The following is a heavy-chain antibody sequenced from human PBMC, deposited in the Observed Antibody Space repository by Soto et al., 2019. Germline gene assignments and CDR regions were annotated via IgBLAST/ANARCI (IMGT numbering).Heavy chain of an antibody. CDR2: IYPGDSDT. V-gene: IGHV5-51*01. J-gene: IGHJ6*02. Sequence: GESLKISCNGSGYSFTIYWIGWVRQMPGKGLEWMGIIYPGDSDTRYSPSFQGQVTISADKSISTAYLQWSSLKASDTAMYYCASHLWFGELLHHTPRDYYYGMDVWGQGTTVTVSS. CDR1: GYSFTIYW. CDR3: ASHLWFGELLHHTPRDYYYGMDV. D-gene: IGHD3-10*01.